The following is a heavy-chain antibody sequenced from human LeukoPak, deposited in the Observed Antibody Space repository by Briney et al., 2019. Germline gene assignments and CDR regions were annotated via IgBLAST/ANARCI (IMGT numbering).Heavy chain of an antibody. J-gene: IGHJ4*02. CDR3: ARVSSPKYYASSGYYPFDY. D-gene: IGHD3-22*01. Sequence: SETLSLTCTVSGGSISSYYWSWIRQPPGKGLEWIGCIYTSGSTNYNPSLKSRVTMSVDTSKIQFSLKLSSVTAADTAVYYCARVSSPKYYASSGYYPFDYWGQGTLVTVSS. CDR1: GGSISSYY. CDR2: IYTSGST. V-gene: IGHV4-4*07.